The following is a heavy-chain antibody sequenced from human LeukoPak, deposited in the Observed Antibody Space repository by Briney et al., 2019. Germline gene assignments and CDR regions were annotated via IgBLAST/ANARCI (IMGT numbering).Heavy chain of an antibody. J-gene: IGHJ6*02. V-gene: IGHV3-23*01. CDR2: ISGSGGST. CDR3: AKPTGWYYYYGMDV. CDR1: GFTFSNYA. D-gene: IGHD6-19*01. Sequence: GGSLRLSCAASGFTFSNYAMSWVRQAPGKGLEWVSVISGSGGSTYYADSVKGRFTISRDNSKNTLYLQMNSLRVEDTAVYYCAKPTGWYYYYGMDVWGQVTTVTVSS.